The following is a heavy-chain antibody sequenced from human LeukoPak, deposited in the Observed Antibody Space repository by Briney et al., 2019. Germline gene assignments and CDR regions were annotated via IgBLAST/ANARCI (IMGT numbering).Heavy chain of an antibody. J-gene: IGHJ4*02. Sequence: ASVKVSCKASGYTFTNYGITWVRQAPGQGLEWMGWISAYNGNTNYAQKYHDRVTMTTDTSTSTAYMELRSLRSDDTAVYYCASGADYYDSSGYYYAGHDYWGQGTLVTVSS. D-gene: IGHD3-22*01. V-gene: IGHV1-18*01. CDR3: ASGADYYDSSGYYYAGHDY. CDR2: ISAYNGNT. CDR1: GYTFTNYG.